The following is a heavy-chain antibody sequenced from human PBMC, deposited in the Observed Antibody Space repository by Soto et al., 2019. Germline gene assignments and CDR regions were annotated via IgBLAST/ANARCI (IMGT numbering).Heavy chain of an antibody. Sequence: SETLSLTCSVYGGSFSGYYWSWIRQPPGKGLEWIGEINHSGSTNYNPSLKSRVTISVDTSKNQFSLKLSSVTAADTAVYYCARGRNIVVVPAAMYWFDPWGQRTLVTVS. J-gene: IGHJ5*02. CDR2: INHSGST. CDR1: GGSFSGYY. CDR3: ARGRNIVVVPAAMYWFDP. V-gene: IGHV4-34*01. D-gene: IGHD2-2*01.